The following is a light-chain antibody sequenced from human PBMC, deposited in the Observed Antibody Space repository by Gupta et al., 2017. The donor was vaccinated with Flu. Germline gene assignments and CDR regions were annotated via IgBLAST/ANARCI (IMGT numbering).Light chain of an antibody. Sequence: DIQLTQSPSSLSASVGDRVTITCRASQSISSYLNWYQQKPGKAPKRLIYAASSLQSGVPSRCSGSGSGTDVTLTISSLQPEDVATDYCQQRCNTSLTFGGGTKVEIK. V-gene: IGKV1-39*01. CDR3: QQRCNTSLT. J-gene: IGKJ4*01. CDR1: QSISSY. CDR2: AAS.